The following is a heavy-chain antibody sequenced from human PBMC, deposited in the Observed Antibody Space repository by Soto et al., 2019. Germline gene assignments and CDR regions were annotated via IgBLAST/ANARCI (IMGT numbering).Heavy chain of an antibody. D-gene: IGHD2-15*01. J-gene: IGHJ6*02. Sequence: QVQLVQSGAEVKKPGASVKVSCKASGYTFTSYAMHWVRQAPGQRLEWMGWINAGNGNTKYSQKFQGRVTITRDTSASTAYMELSSLRSEDTAVYYCARRYCSGGSCDYYYYYGMDVWGQGTTVTVSS. CDR1: GYTFTSYA. V-gene: IGHV1-3*01. CDR3: ARRYCSGGSCDYYYYYGMDV. CDR2: INAGNGNT.